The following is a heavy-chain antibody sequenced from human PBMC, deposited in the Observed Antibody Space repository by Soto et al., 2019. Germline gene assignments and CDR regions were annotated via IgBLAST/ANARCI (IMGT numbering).Heavy chain of an antibody. Sequence: ASVKVSCKASVYTFMSYYINWVRHATGQGLEWMGWMNPNSGNTGYEQRFQGRVTMTRDTSMSTVYMELSSLRSEDTAVYYCATGGHCTGGTCRMGFDFWGQGTQVTVSS. CDR2: MNPNSGNT. J-gene: IGHJ4*02. V-gene: IGHV1-8*01. CDR1: VYTFMSYY. CDR3: ATGGHCTGGTCRMGFDF. D-gene: IGHD2-15*01.